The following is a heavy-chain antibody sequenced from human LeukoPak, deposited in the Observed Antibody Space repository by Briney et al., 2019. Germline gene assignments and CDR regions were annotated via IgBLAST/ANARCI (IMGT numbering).Heavy chain of an antibody. V-gene: IGHV1-58*01. D-gene: IGHD1-1*01. Sequence: SVKVSCKASGFTFTSSAVQWVRQARGQRLEWIGWIVVGSGNTNYAQKFQERVTITRDMSTSTAYMELSSLRSEDTAVYYCAARTGTTDDAFDIWGQGTMVTVSS. CDR2: IVVGSGNT. CDR1: GFTFTSSA. J-gene: IGHJ3*02. CDR3: AARTGTTDDAFDI.